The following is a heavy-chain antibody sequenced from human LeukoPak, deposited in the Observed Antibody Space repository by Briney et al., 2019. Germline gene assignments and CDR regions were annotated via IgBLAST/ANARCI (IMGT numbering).Heavy chain of an antibody. CDR1: GFTFSSYA. Sequence: GGSPRLSCAASGFTFSSYAMSWVRQAPGKGLEWVSTIGITGANTYYPDSVKGRFTISRDSSKNTLYLHMGSLRAEDTAVYYCAKRSTVAARLFYFDYWGQGTLVTVSS. V-gene: IGHV3-23*01. CDR2: IGITGANT. D-gene: IGHD6-6*01. J-gene: IGHJ4*02. CDR3: AKRSTVAARLFYFDY.